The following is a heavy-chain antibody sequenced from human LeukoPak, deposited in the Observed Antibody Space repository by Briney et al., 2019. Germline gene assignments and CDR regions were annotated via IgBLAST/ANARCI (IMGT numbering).Heavy chain of an antibody. V-gene: IGHV1/OR15-2*02. D-gene: IGHD2-8*01. CDR3: ARAAPNGVCFDFDY. Sequence: ASVKVSCKTSGYTFTGHYMHWVRQAPGQGLEWMGWINPNTGETDFAQKLQGRVTMTTDTSTSTAYMELRSLRSDDTAVYYCARAAPNGVCFDFDYWGQGTLVTVSS. CDR1: GYTFTGHY. CDR2: INPNTGET. J-gene: IGHJ4*02.